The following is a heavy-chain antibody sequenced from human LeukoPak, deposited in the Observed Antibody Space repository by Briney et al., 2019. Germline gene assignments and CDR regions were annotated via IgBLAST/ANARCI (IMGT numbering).Heavy chain of an antibody. CDR2: SNSDGSST. Sequence: QTGGSLRLSCAASGFTFRRYWMHWVRQAPGKGLGWVALSNSDGSSTSYADSVRGRFTISRDNARDTVSLQLNNLRAEDTAVYYCARDVNHHFDYWGQGTLVTVSS. J-gene: IGHJ4*02. CDR1: GFTFRRYW. D-gene: IGHD1-14*01. CDR3: ARDVNHHFDY. V-gene: IGHV3-74*01.